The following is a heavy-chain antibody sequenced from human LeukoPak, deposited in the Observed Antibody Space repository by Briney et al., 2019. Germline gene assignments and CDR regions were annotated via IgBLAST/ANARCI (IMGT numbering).Heavy chain of an antibody. Sequence: GGSLRLSCAASTFTFSDYQMTWIRQAPGQGPEWVSHISGSGSTKDYADSVKGRFTISRDNAKNSLYLQMNSLRAEDTAVYYCARTWGSDSYYDYWGQGTLVTVSS. CDR1: TFTFSDYQ. CDR3: ARTWGSDSYYDY. D-gene: IGHD3-10*01. V-gene: IGHV3-11*01. CDR2: ISGSGSTK. J-gene: IGHJ4*02.